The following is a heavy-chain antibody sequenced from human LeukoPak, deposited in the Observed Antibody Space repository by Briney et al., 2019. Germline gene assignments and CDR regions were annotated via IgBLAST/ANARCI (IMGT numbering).Heavy chain of an antibody. V-gene: IGHV3-30*18. CDR3: AKDSGAAVELLIGY. D-gene: IGHD1-26*01. J-gene: IGHJ4*02. CDR1: GSTFSSYG. Sequence: GRSLRLSCAASGSTFSSYGMHWVRQAPGKGLEWVAVISYDGSNKYYADSVKGRFTISRDNSKNTLYLQMNSLRAEDTAVYYCAKDSGAAVELLIGYWGQGTLVTVSS. CDR2: ISYDGSNK.